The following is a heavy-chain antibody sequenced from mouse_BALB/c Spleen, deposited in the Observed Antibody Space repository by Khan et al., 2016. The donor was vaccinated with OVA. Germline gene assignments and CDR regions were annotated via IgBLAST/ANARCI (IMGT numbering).Heavy chain of an antibody. D-gene: IGHD4-1*01. Sequence: EVELVESGGGLVQPGGSLKLSCAASGFTFSSYTMSWVRQTPEKRLEWVAYISNGGGSTYYPDTVKGRFTISRDNAKNTLYLQMSSLKSEDTAIYYCARHVGRHYFDDWGQGTTLTVSS. CDR2: ISNGGGST. CDR1: GFTFSSYT. V-gene: IGHV5-12-2*01. J-gene: IGHJ2*01. CDR3: ARHVGRHYFDD.